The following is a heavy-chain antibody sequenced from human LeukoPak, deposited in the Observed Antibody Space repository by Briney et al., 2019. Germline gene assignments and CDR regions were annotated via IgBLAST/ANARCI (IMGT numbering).Heavy chain of an antibody. J-gene: IGHJ4*02. CDR3: ARAIQFGGYFDY. CDR1: GFTLSGDY. Sequence: GGSLRRSCAASGFTLSGDYMSWVRQAPGKGLEWVSVIFGAGTTYYADSVKGRFTISRDNSKNTLYLQMNSLRAEDTAVYFCARAIQFGGYFDYWGQGTLVTVST. V-gene: IGHV3-53*01. D-gene: IGHD2-15*01. CDR2: IFGAGTT.